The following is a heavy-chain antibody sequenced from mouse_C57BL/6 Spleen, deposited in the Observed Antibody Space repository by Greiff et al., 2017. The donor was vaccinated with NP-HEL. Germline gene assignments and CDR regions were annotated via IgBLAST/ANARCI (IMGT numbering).Heavy chain of an antibody. V-gene: IGHV5-4*01. D-gene: IGHD2-5*01. CDR1: GFTFSSYA. CDR2: ISDGGSYT. Sequence: EVQVVESGGGLVKPGGSLKLSCAASGFTFSSYAMSWVRQTPEKRLEWVATISDGGSYTYYPDNVKGRFTISRDNAKNNLYLQMSHLKSEDTAMYYCARVQAYYSNPLRYFGVWGTGTTVTVSS. CDR3: ARVQAYYSNPLRYFGV. J-gene: IGHJ1*03.